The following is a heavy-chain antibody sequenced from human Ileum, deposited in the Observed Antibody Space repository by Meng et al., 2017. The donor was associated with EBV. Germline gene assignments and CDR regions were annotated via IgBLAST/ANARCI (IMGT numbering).Heavy chain of an antibody. D-gene: IGHD3-22*01. J-gene: IGHJ4*02. Sequence: QVQLQESGPGLVKPSDXLSLTCVVSGYSISSNNWWGWIRQSPGKGLEWIGYMYYTGSSSYSPSLKSRATISLDTAKNQFSLKLNSVTAVDTAVYYCARKQDSSGYYSWGQGILVTVSS. CDR3: ARKQDSSGYYS. CDR2: MYYTGSS. CDR1: GYSISSNNW. V-gene: IGHV4-28*01.